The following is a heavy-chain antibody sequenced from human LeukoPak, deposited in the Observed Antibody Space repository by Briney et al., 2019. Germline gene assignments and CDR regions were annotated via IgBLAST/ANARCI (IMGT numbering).Heavy chain of an antibody. J-gene: IGHJ4*02. Sequence: GGSLRLSCAASGFTVSSFGMHWVRQAPGKGLEWVAVIWYDASDRYYADSVKGRFTISRDNSKNTLYLQMNSMRAEDTAVYYCAREAGQWLANFDYWGQGTLVTVSS. D-gene: IGHD6-19*01. CDR2: IWYDASDR. V-gene: IGHV3-33*01. CDR1: GFTVSSFG. CDR3: AREAGQWLANFDY.